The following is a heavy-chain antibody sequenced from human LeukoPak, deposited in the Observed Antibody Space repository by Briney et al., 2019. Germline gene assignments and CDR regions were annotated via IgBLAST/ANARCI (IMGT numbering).Heavy chain of an antibody. CDR3: ARPRGYSYGYGGPFDY. V-gene: IGHV1-69*01. Sequence: ASVKVSCKASGGTFSSYAISWVRQAPGQGLEWMGGIIPIFGTANYAQKFQGRVMITADESTSTAYMELSSLRSEDTAVYYCARPRGYSYGYGGPFDYWGQGTLVTVSS. J-gene: IGHJ4*02. CDR2: IIPIFGTA. D-gene: IGHD5-18*01. CDR1: GGTFSSYA.